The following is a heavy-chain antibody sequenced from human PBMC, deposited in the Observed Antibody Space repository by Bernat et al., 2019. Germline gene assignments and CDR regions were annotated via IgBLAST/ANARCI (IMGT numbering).Heavy chain of an antibody. D-gene: IGHD2-2*01. Sequence: QVQLVQSGAEVKKPGASVKVSCKASGYTFTGYYMHWVRQAPGQGLEWMGWINPNSGGTNYAQKFQGWVTMTRDTSISTAYMELSRLRSDDTAVYYCARDVVPAAMSRYYYYGMDVWGQGTTVTVSS. CDR1: GYTFTGYY. CDR3: ARDVVPAAMSRYYYYGMDV. J-gene: IGHJ6*02. V-gene: IGHV1-2*04. CDR2: INPNSGGT.